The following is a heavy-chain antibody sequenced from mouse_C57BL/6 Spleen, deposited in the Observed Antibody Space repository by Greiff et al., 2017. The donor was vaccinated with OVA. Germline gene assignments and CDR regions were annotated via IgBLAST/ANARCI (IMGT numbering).Heavy chain of an antibody. CDR2: ISDGGSYT. V-gene: IGHV5-4*01. CDR3: ARDDYGLFDY. D-gene: IGHD2-4*01. J-gene: IGHJ2*01. Sequence: EVKLVESGGGLVKPGGSLKLSCAASGFTFSSYAMSWVRQTPEKRLEWVATISDGGSYTYYPDNVKGRFTISRDNAKNNLYLQMSHLKSEDTAMYYCARDDYGLFDYWGQGTTLTVSS. CDR1: GFTFSSYA.